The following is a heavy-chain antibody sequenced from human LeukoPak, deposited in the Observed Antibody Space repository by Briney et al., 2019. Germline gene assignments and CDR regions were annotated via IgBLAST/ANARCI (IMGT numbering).Heavy chain of an antibody. CDR3: ARVRIPTVTTEVHYLDY. CDR1: GFTFSDYY. D-gene: IGHD4-17*01. V-gene: IGHV3-11*04. CDR2: ISSSGSTI. Sequence: TGGSLRLSCAASGFTFSDYYMSWIRQAPGKGLEWVSYISSSGSTIYYADSVKGRFTISRDNAKNSLYLQMNSLRAEDTAVYYCARVRIPTVTTEVHYLDYWGQGTLVTVSS. J-gene: IGHJ4*02.